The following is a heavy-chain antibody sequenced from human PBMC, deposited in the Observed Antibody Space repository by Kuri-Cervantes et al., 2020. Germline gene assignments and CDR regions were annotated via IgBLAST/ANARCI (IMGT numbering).Heavy chain of an antibody. CDR2: ISYDGSNK. V-gene: IGHV3-30-3*01. CDR1: GFTFSSYA. CDR3: ARNNGFGGDSDY. Sequence: GESLKISCAASGFTFSSYAMHWVCQAPGKGLEWVAVISYDGSNKYYADSVKGRFTISRDNSKNTLYLQMNSLRAEDTAVYYCARNNGFGGDSDYWGQGTLVTVSS. D-gene: IGHD4-17*01. J-gene: IGHJ4*02.